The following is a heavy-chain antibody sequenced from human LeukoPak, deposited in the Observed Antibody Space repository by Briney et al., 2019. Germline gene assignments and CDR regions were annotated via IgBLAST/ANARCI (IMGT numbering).Heavy chain of an antibody. CDR2: VSYTGDA. CDR1: GGAISSYY. J-gene: IGHJ4*02. V-gene: IGHV4-59*01. Sequence: PSETLSLTCTVPGGAISSYYWSWIRQPPGKGLEWIGYVSYTGDASQNPSLRGRVTMSVDTSNNQVSLELSSVTAADTAVYYCARGWNYGDYWAREPWSPSPQ. D-gene: IGHD3-3*01. CDR3: ARGWNYGDY.